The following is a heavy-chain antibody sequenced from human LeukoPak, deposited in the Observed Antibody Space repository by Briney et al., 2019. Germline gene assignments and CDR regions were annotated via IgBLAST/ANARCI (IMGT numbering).Heavy chain of an antibody. Sequence: GGSLRLSCAASGFTFSDYYMSWIRQAPGKGLEWVSYISSSGSTICYADSVKGRFTISRDNAKNSLYLQMNSLRAEDTAVYYCARGYDILTGSRAFDIWGQGTMVTVSS. CDR3: ARGYDILTGSRAFDI. J-gene: IGHJ3*02. CDR2: ISSSGSTI. CDR1: GFTFSDYY. V-gene: IGHV3-11*01. D-gene: IGHD3-9*01.